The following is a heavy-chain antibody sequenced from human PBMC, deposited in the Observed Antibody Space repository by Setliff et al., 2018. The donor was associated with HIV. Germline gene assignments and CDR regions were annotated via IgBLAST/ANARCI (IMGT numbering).Heavy chain of an antibody. V-gene: IGHV4-39*01. J-gene: IGHJ5*02. D-gene: IGHD3-22*01. CDR2: IYYSGST. Sequence: ETLSLTCTVSGGSISSSSYYWGWIRQPPGKGLEWIGSIYYSGSTYYNPSLKSRVTISVDTSKNQFSLKLSSVTAADTAVYYCARQKSITMIVVVIMDWFDPWGQGTLVTVSS. CDR3: ARQKSITMIVVVIMDWFDP. CDR1: GGSISSSSYY.